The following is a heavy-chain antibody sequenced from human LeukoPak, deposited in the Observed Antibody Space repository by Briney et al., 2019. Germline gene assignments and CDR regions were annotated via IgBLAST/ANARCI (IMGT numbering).Heavy chain of an antibody. CDR1: GGSISSSSYY. V-gene: IGHV4-39*01. Sequence: PSETLSLTCTVSGGSISSSSYYWGWIRQLPGKGLEWIGSIYYSGSTYYNPSLKSRVTISVDTSKNQFSLKLSSVTAADTAVYYCASGRYYGSGSQYNWFDPWGQGTLVTVFS. J-gene: IGHJ5*02. CDR2: IYYSGST. D-gene: IGHD3-10*01. CDR3: ASGRYYGSGSQYNWFDP.